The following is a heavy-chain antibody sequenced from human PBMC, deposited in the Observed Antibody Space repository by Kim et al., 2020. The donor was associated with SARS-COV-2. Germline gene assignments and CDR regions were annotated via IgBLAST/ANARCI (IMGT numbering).Heavy chain of an antibody. J-gene: IGHJ4*02. CDR2: ITGSGTGT. CDR3: AKGAPLDY. V-gene: IGHV3-23*01. Sequence: GGSLRLSCAASGFTFSTYAMTWVRQAPGEGLEWVSGITGSGTGTYYADSVKGRFTISRDNSKNTLYLQMNSLRAEDTAVYYCAKGAPLDYWGQGTLVTVSS. CDR1: GFTFSTYA.